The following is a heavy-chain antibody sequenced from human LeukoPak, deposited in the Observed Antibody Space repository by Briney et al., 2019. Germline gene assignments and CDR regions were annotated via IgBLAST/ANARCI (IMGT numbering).Heavy chain of an antibody. CDR1: GFTFSSYG. J-gene: IGHJ4*02. D-gene: IGHD4-23*01. V-gene: IGHV3-23*01. CDR3: AKGKYTTMEVGYYFDS. CDR2: ISGSGGST. Sequence: GGTLRLSCAASGFTFSSYGMSWVRQAPGKGLEWVSAISGSGGSTYYADSVKGRFTISRDNSKNTLYLQMNSLRAEDTAVCYCAKGKYTTMEVGYYFDSGGQETRAPVS.